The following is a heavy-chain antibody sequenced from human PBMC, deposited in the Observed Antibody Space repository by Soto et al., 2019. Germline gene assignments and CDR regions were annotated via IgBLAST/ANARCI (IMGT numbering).Heavy chain of an antibody. CDR2: IIPIFGTA. V-gene: IGHV1-69*12. D-gene: IGHD6-19*01. J-gene: IGHJ5*02. CDR3: ARTGKPVAASPYNWFDP. Sequence: QVQLVQSGAEVKKPGSSVKVSCKASGGTFSSYAISWVRQAPGQGLEWMGGIIPIFGTANYAQKFQGRVTITADESTSTAYRELSSLRSEDTAVYYCARTGKPVAASPYNWFDPWGQGTLVTVSS. CDR1: GGTFSSYA.